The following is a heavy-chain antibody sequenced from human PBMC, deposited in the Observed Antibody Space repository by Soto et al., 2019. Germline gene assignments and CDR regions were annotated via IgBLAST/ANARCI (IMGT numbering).Heavy chain of an antibody. Sequence: ASVKVSCKASGYTFTSYDINWVRQATGQGLEWMGWMNPNSGNTVYAQKFQGIVNMTSNTSINTAYMDLTILSSEDTAVYYWATGLRVSARAFDIWGQGTMVTVSS. V-gene: IGHV1-8*02. J-gene: IGHJ3*02. D-gene: IGHD2-2*01. CDR1: GYTFTSYD. CDR3: ATGLRVSARAFDI. CDR2: MNPNSGNT.